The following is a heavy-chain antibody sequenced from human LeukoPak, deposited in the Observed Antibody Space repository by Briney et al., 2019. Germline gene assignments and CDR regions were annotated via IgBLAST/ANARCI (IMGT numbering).Heavy chain of an antibody. CDR3: ARSPSSSTTYYTFEY. D-gene: IGHD2-2*02. V-gene: IGHV4-59*01. J-gene: IGHJ4*02. Sequence: SETLSLTCAVYGGSFSGYYWSWIRQPPGKGLEWIGYIYYSGSTNYNPSLKSRVTISVDTSKNQFSLKLSSVTAADTAVYYCARSPSSSTTYYTFEYWGQGTLVTVSS. CDR2: IYYSGST. CDR1: GGSFSGYY.